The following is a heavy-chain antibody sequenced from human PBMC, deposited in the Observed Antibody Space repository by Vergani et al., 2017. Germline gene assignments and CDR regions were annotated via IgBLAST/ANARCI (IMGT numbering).Heavy chain of an antibody. CDR2: IYSGGST. CDR3: ARDRVPEYLGD. D-gene: IGHD1-14*01. CDR1: GFTVSSNY. V-gene: IGHV3-66*02. J-gene: IGHJ4*02. Sequence: EVQLVESGGGLVQPGGSLRLSCAASGFTVSSNYMSWVRQAPGKGLEWVSGIYSGGSTYYADSVKGRFTISRDNSKNTLYLQMNSLRAEDTAVYYCARDRVPEYLGDWGQGTLVTVSS.